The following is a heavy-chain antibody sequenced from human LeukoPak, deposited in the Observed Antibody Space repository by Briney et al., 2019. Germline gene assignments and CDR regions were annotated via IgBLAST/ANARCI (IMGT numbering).Heavy chain of an antibody. CDR3: ARDGTSTDDY. V-gene: IGHV1-18*01. CDR1: GYTLSNFG. J-gene: IGHJ4*02. CDR2: ISGNNDNP. D-gene: IGHD2-2*01. Sequence: ASVKVSCKTSGYTLSNFGINWVRQAPGQGLEWVGWISGNNDNPNYGQKFQGRFTVTTDSSTSTAYMELRNLTFDDTAVYYCARDGTSTDDYWGQGTLVTVSS.